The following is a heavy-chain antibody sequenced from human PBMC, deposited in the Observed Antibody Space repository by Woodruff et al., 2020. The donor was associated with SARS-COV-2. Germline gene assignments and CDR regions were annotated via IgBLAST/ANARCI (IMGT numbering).Heavy chain of an antibody. Sequence: SWNSGSIGYPDSEKGRFTISRDNAKNSLYLQMNSLRAEDTALYYCADVDHRSWGQGTLVTVSS. J-gene: IGHJ5*02. D-gene: IGHD5-12*01. V-gene: IGHV3-9*01. CDR2: SWNSGSI. CDR3: ADVDHRS.